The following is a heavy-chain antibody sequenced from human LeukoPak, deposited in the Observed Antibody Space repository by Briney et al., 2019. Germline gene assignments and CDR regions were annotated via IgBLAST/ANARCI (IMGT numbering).Heavy chain of an antibody. V-gene: IGHV4-34*01. J-gene: IGHJ4*02. CDR2: INHSGST. Sequence: PSETLSLTCAVYGGSFSGYYWSWIRQPPGKGLEWIGEINHSGSTNYNPSLKSRVTISVDTSKNQFSLKLSSVTAADTAVYYCARESPDGYNPSIYWGQGTLVTVSS. CDR1: GGSFSGYY. D-gene: IGHD5-24*01. CDR3: ARESPDGYNPSIY.